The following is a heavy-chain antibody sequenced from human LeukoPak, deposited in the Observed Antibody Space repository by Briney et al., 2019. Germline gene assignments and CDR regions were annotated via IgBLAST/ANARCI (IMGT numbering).Heavy chain of an antibody. CDR3: ARDHHRRLYDSQARDTFDI. D-gene: IGHD3-22*01. CDR2: ISSSSSTI. Sequence: GGSLRLSCAASGFTFSDYYMSWIRQAPGKGLEWVSYISSSSSTIHYADSVKGRFTISRDNAKNSLYLQMNSLRAEDTAVYYCARDHHRRLYDSQARDTFDIWGQGTMVTVS. V-gene: IGHV3-11*04. J-gene: IGHJ3*02. CDR1: GFTFSDYY.